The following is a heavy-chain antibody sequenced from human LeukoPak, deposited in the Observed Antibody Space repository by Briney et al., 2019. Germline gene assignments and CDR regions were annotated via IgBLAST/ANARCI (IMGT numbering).Heavy chain of an antibody. CDR2: ISSSSSYI. J-gene: IGHJ4*02. D-gene: IGHD6-13*01. CDR1: GFTFSGSS. Sequence: PGGSLRLSCAASGFTFSGSSMNWVRQAPGKGLEWVSSISSSSSYIYYTDSVKGRFTISRDNAKNSLYLQMNSLRAEGTAVYYCVRDSSWFDYWGQGILVTVSS. V-gene: IGHV3-21*01. CDR3: VRDSSWFDY.